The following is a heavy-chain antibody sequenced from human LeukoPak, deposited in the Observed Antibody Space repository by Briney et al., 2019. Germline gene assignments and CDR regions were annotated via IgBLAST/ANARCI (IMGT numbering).Heavy chain of an antibody. CDR2: VTGGAVAT. CDR1: GFNFRSYA. V-gene: IGHV3-23*01. D-gene: IGHD6-19*01. J-gene: IGHJ4*02. CDR3: ARDSPLKGYNSGWATNSFDF. Sequence: GGSLRLSCAASGFNFRSYAMSWVRQAPGKGLEWVSTVTGGAVATYYADSVRGRHTISRDNSKNTLYLQMNSLRAEDTAVYYCARDSPLKGYNSGWATNSFDFWGQGTLVTVSS.